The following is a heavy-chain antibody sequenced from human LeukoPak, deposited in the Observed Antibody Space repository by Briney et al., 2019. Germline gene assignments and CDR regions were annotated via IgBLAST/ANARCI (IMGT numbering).Heavy chain of an antibody. J-gene: IGHJ5*02. V-gene: IGHV3-9*01. CDR2: ISWNSGSI. D-gene: IGHD1-26*01. Sequence: GGSLRLSCAASGFTFDDYAMHWVRQAPGKGLEWVSGISWNSGSIGYADSVKGRFTISRDNAKNSLYLQMNSLRAEDTALYYCAKDRSGSYSNWYDPWGQGTLVTVSS. CDR1: GFTFDDYA. CDR3: AKDRSGSYSNWYDP.